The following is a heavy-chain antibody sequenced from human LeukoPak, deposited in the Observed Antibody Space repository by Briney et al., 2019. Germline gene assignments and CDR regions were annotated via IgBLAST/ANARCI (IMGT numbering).Heavy chain of an antibody. CDR1: GGTFSSYA. V-gene: IGHV1-18*01. CDR3: ARDVEIAARPFSTTDTPSRFDY. D-gene: IGHD6-6*01. Sequence: GASVKVSCKASGGTFSSYAISWVRQAPGQGLEWMGWISAYNGNTNYAQKIQGRVTMTTDTSTSTSYMELRSLRSDDTAVYYCARDVEIAARPFSTTDTPSRFDYWGQGTLVTVSS. CDR2: ISAYNGNT. J-gene: IGHJ4*02.